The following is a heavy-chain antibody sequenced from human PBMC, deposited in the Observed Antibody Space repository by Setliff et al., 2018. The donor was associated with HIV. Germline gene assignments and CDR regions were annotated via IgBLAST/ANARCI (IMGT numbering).Heavy chain of an antibody. Sequence: ASVKVSCKASGGTFSGYAISWVRQAPGQGLEWMGGIIPIFGTTNYAQKFQGRVTITTGESTTTAYMELSSLRSEDTAVYYCTRDKGYAFDIWGQGTMVT. CDR1: GGTFSGYA. J-gene: IGHJ3*02. CDR2: IIPIFGTT. V-gene: IGHV1-69*05. CDR3: TRDKGYAFDI. D-gene: IGHD5-18*01.